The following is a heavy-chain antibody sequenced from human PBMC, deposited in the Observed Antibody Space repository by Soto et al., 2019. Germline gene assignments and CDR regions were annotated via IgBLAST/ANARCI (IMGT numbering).Heavy chain of an antibody. D-gene: IGHD3-9*01. CDR2: ISSSSSTI. Sequence: GGSLRLSCAASGFTFSSYSMNWVRQAPGKGLEWVSYISSSSSTIYYADSVKGRFTISRDNAKNSLYLQMNSLRDEDTAVYYCARDLHPYYDILTGYYGYFDYWGQGTLVTSPQ. CDR1: GFTFSSYS. V-gene: IGHV3-48*02. J-gene: IGHJ4*02. CDR3: ARDLHPYYDILTGYYGYFDY.